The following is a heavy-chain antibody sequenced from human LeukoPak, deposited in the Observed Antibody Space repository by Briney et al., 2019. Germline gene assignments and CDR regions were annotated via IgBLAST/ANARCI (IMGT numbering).Heavy chain of an antibody. CDR1: GFTFGHYW. D-gene: IGHD3-22*01. CDR2: LKEDGTVK. Sequence: GGSLRLSCEASGFTFGHYWMSWVRQAPGGGLEWVANLKEDGTVKQHADSVRGRFTISRDNGKNLLYLQLTRLNAGVWSVFYCARDERSGYYIYWGQGILVSVSS. CDR3: ARDERSGYYIY. V-gene: IGHV3-7*01. J-gene: IGHJ4*02.